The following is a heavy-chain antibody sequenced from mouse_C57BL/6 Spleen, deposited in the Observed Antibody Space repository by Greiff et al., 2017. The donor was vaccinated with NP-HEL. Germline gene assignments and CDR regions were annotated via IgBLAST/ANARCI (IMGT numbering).Heavy chain of an antibody. CDR1: GYTFTSYW. Sequence: QVQLQQPGTELVKPGASVKLSCKASGYTFTSYWMHWVKQRPGQGLEWIGNINPSNGGTNYNEKFKSKATLTVDKSSSTAYMQLSSLTSEDSAVYYWARSDYYGSSPYFDVWGTGTTVTVSS. CDR3: ARSDYYGSSPYFDV. J-gene: IGHJ1*03. V-gene: IGHV1-53*01. D-gene: IGHD1-1*01. CDR2: INPSNGGT.